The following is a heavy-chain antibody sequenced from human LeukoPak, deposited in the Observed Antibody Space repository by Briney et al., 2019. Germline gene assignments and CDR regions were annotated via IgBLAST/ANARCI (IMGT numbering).Heavy chain of an antibody. CDR3: ARDLLIYCSSTSCYRNGMDV. CDR2: ISAYNGNT. V-gene: IGHV1-18*01. Sequence: VKVSCKASGYTFTSYGISWVRQAPGQGLEWMGWISAYNGNTNYAQKLQGRVTMTTDTSTSTAYMELRSLRSDDTAVYYCARDLLIYCSSTSCYRNGMDVWAKGPRSPSP. CDR1: GYTFTSYG. J-gene: IGHJ6*02. D-gene: IGHD2-2*02.